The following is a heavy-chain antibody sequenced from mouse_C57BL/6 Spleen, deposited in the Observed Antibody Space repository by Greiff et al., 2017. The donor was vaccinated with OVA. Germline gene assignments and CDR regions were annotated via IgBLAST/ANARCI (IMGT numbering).Heavy chain of an antibody. Sequence: EVQLQQSGAELVRPGASVKMSCKASGYKITDYCMHWVKQRPEQGLEWIGWIDPGNGDTNYNSKFQGKATMTAVTASSTAYMQLSSLTTEDTAVYYCTTPVADQSWFAYWGQGTLVTVSA. CDR2: IDPGNGDT. D-gene: IGHD1-3*01. V-gene: IGHV14-4*01. J-gene: IGHJ3*01. CDR3: TTPVADQSWFAY. CDR1: GYKITDYC.